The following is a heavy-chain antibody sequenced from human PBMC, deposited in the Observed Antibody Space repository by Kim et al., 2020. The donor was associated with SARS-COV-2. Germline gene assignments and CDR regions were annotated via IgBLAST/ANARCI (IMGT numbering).Heavy chain of an antibody. D-gene: IGHD4-17*01. CDR2: FDPEDGDT. CDR3: ATDQAYGGNFDVSYSYGMDV. CDR1: GYTLTELS. Sequence: ASVKVSCKVSGYTLTELSMHWVRQAPGKGLEWMGGFDPEDGDTIYAQKFQGRVTMTEDTSTDTAYMELSSLRSEDTAVYYCATDQAYGGNFDVSYSYGMDVWGQGTTVTVSS. V-gene: IGHV1-24*01. J-gene: IGHJ6*02.